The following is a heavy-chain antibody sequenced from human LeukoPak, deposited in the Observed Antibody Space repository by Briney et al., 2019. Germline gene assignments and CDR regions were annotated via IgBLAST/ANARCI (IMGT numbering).Heavy chain of an antibody. CDR3: ARDITSDHHYLDV. Sequence: GGSLRLSCAASGFTFSSYGMHWVRQAPGKGLEWVAVISYDGSNKYYADPVKGRFTISRDNSKNTLYLQMNSLRAEDTAVYYCARDITSDHHYLDVWGKGTAVTVSS. J-gene: IGHJ6*03. V-gene: IGHV3-30*03. D-gene: IGHD2-2*01. CDR2: ISYDGSNK. CDR1: GFTFSSYG.